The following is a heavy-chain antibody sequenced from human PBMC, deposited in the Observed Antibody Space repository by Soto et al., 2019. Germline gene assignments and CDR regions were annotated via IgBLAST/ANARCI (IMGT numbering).Heavy chain of an antibody. V-gene: IGHV3-21*01. D-gene: IGHD2-15*01. CDR1: GFTFSSYS. CDR2: ISSSSSYI. CDR3: ARDHPGGSTPGGY. Sequence: PGGSLRLSCAASGFTFSSYSMNWVRQAPGKGLEWVSSISSSSSYIYYADSVKGRFTISRDNAKNSLYLQMNSLRAEDTAVYYCARDHPGGSTPGGYWGQGTLVTVSS. J-gene: IGHJ4*02.